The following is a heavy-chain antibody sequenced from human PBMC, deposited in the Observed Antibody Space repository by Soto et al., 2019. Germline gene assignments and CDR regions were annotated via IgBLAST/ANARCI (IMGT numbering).Heavy chain of an antibody. Sequence: EVQLVESGGGLVQPGGSLRLSCAAAGFAFDSHWMHWVRLAPGKGLVWVSRINGDGSSTFYADSVKGRFTISRDNARNTVYLQMNSLRAEDTAVYYSARGIQWRYGMDVWGQGPTVTISS. CDR3: ARGIQWRYGMDV. V-gene: IGHV3-74*01. D-gene: IGHD5-12*01. J-gene: IGHJ6*02. CDR1: GFAFDSHW. CDR2: INGDGSST.